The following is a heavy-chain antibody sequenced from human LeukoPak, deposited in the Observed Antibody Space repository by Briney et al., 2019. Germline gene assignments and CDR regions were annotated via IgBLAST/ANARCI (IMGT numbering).Heavy chain of an antibody. Sequence: SVKVSCKASGYTFTSFYMHWVRQAPGQGLEWMGGIIPIFGTSNYAQKFQGRVTITADESTSTAYMELSSLRSEDTAVYYCARGNRMGYSYGHFDYWGQGTLVTVSS. V-gene: IGHV1-69*13. D-gene: IGHD5-18*01. J-gene: IGHJ4*02. CDR2: IIPIFGTS. CDR1: GYTFTSFY. CDR3: ARGNRMGYSYGHFDY.